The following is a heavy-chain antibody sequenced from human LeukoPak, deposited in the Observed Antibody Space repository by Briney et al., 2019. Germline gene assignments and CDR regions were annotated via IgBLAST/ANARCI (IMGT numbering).Heavy chain of an antibody. CDR3: ARDFPLGQLAPNWFDP. Sequence: ASVKVSCKASGYTFTSYYMHWVRQAPGQGLEWMGIINPSGGSTSYAQKFQGRVTITADESTSTAYMELSSLRSEDTAVYYCARDFPLGQLAPNWFDPWGQGTLVTVSS. CDR2: INPSGGST. J-gene: IGHJ5*02. CDR1: GYTFTSYY. V-gene: IGHV1-46*01. D-gene: IGHD6-6*01.